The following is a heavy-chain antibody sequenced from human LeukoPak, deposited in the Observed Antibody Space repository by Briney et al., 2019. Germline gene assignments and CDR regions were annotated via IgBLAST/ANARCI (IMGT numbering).Heavy chain of an antibody. CDR2: IYYSGST. J-gene: IGHJ4*02. V-gene: IGHV4-31*03. CDR3: ARTKSVWNFHFDY. CDR1: GGSISSGGYY. D-gene: IGHD1-7*01. Sequence: SETLSLTCTVYGGSISSGGYYWSWIRQHPGKGLEWIWYIYYSGSTYYNPSLKSRVTISVDTSKNQFSLKLSSVTAADTAVYYCARTKSVWNFHFDYWGQGTLVTVSS.